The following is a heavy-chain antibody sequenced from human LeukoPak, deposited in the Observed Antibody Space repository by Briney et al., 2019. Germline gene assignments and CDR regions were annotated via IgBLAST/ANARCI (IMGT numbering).Heavy chain of an antibody. CDR2: IKQDGSEK. CDR3: ARQGGAYSSGRFDY. Sequence: GGSLRLSCAASGFTFSSSWMSWVRQAPGKGLEWVANIKQDGSEKYYVDSVKGRFTISRDNAKNSLYLQMNSLRAEDTAVYYCARQGGAYSSGRFDYWGQGTLVTVSS. J-gene: IGHJ4*02. D-gene: IGHD6-19*01. CDR1: GFTFSSSW. V-gene: IGHV3-7*01.